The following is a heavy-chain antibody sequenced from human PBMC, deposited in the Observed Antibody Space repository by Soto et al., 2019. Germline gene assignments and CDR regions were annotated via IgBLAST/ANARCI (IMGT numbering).Heavy chain of an antibody. Sequence: EVQLVESGGGLVQPGGSLRLSCEASGFTFRNYDMHWVRQGTGKGLEWVSGISAAGDPDYADSVEGRFTISRENAQNSLFLQMTSRRVVVTSVYYCARTDRDCYGLDVWGQGTTVIVSS. CDR2: ISAAGDP. CDR1: GFTFRNYD. J-gene: IGHJ6*02. V-gene: IGHV3-13*05. CDR3: ARTDRDCYGLDV.